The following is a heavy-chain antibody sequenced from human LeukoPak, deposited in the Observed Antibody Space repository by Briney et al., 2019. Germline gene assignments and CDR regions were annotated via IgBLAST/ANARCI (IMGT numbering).Heavy chain of an antibody. J-gene: IGHJ3*02. Sequence: ASVKVSCKASGYTFTSYDINWVRQATGQGLEWMGWMNPNSGNTGYAQKFQGRVTITADKSTSTAYMELSSLRSEDTAVYYCATPTAVNYYDSSGLDAFDIWGQGTMVTVSS. CDR3: ATPTAVNYYDSSGLDAFDI. CDR2: MNPNSGNT. V-gene: IGHV1-8*01. CDR1: GYTFTSYD. D-gene: IGHD3-22*01.